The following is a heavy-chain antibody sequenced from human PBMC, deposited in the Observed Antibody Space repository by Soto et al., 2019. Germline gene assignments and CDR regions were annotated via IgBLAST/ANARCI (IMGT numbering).Heavy chain of an antibody. CDR1: GGSFSGYY. Sequence: PSETLSLTCAVYGGSFSGYYWSWIRQPPGKGLEWIGEINHSGSTNYNPSLKSRVTISVDTSKNQFSLKLSSVTAADTAMYYCARAVNDFWSGFSYYFDFWGQGNMVTVSS. V-gene: IGHV4-34*01. CDR3: ARAVNDFWSGFSYYFDF. D-gene: IGHD3-3*01. J-gene: IGHJ4*02. CDR2: INHSGST.